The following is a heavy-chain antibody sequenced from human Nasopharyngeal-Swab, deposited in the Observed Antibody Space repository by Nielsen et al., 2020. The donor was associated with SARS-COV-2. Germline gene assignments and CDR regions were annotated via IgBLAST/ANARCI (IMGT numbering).Heavy chain of an antibody. J-gene: IGHJ4*02. D-gene: IGHD3-9*01. CDR2: ISYDGSNK. V-gene: IGHV3-30*18. Sequence: GESLKISCAASGFTFSSYGMHWVRQAPGKGLEWVAVISYDGSNKYYADSVKGRFTISRDNSKNTLYLQMNSLRAEDTAVYYCAKGSFDWLLVGYFDYWGQGTLVTVSS. CDR1: GFTFSSYG. CDR3: AKGSFDWLLVGYFDY.